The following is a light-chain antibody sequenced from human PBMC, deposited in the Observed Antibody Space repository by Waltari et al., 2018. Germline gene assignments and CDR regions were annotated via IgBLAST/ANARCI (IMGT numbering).Light chain of an antibody. V-gene: IGKV3-20*01. J-gene: IGKJ1*01. CDR3: QQYGSSPRT. CDR2: DAS. Sequence: EIVLTQSPATLSLSPGERATLSCRASQSVSSYLAWYQQNPGQAPRLLIYDASNRATGIPARFSGSGSGTDFTLTISRLEPEDFAVYYCQQYGSSPRTFGQGTKVEIK. CDR1: QSVSSY.